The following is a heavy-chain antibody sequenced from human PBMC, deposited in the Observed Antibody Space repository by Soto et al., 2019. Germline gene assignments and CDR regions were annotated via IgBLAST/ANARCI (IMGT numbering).Heavy chain of an antibody. CDR1: GYTFTSYG. J-gene: IGHJ5*02. CDR2: ISAYNGNT. D-gene: IGHD2-2*01. CDR3: ARDRGYCISTSCYASNWFDP. Sequence: QVQLVQSGAEVKKPGASVKVSCKASGYTFTSYGISWVRQAPGQGLEWMGWISAYNGNTNYAQKLQGRVTMTTDTSTSTAYMERRSLRSDDTAVYYCARDRGYCISTSCYASNWFDPWGQGTLVTVSS. V-gene: IGHV1-18*01.